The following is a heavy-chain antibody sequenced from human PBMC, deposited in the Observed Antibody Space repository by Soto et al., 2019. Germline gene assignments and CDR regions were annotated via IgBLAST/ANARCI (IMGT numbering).Heavy chain of an antibody. Sequence: GASVKVSCKASGYTFTGYYMHWVRQAPGQGLEWMGWINPNSGGTNYAQKFQGWVTMTRDTSISTAYMELSRLRSDDTAVYYCARRAAAGPPPFDYWGQGTLVTVSS. V-gene: IGHV1-2*04. CDR2: INPNSGGT. D-gene: IGHD6-13*01. J-gene: IGHJ4*02. CDR1: GYTFTGYY. CDR3: ARRAAAGPPPFDY.